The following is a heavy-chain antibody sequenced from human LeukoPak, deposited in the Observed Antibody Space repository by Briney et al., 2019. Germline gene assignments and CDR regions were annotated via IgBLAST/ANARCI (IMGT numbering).Heavy chain of an antibody. CDR3: ARGSWITGTTSYYYHMDV. CDR1: GYTFINYD. D-gene: IGHD1-7*01. J-gene: IGHJ6*03. CDR2: MNPNNGRT. V-gene: IGHV1-8*01. Sequence: ASVKVSCKASGYTFINYDINWVRQAPGQGLEWTGWMNPNNGRTGYAQKFQGRVTMTRNSSISTAYMELNTLTSDDTAVYYCARGSWITGTTSYYYHMDVWGKGTTATVSS.